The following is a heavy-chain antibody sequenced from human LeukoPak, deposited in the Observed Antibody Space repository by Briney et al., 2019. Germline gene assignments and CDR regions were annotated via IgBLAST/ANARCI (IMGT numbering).Heavy chain of an antibody. D-gene: IGHD2-15*01. V-gene: IGHV1-24*01. Sequence: ASVKVSCKVSGYTLTELSMHWVRQAPGKGLEWMGGFDPEDGETIYAQKFQGRVTITRDTSASTAYMELSSLRSEDTAVYYCARDHYCSGGSCYYLDYWGQGTLVTVSS. CDR1: GYTLTELS. J-gene: IGHJ4*02. CDR3: ARDHYCSGGSCYYLDY. CDR2: FDPEDGET.